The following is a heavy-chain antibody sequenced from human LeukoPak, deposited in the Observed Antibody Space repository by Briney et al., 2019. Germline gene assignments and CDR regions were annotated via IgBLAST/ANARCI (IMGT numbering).Heavy chain of an antibody. CDR2: IVVGSGNT. D-gene: IGHD6-6*01. CDR1: GFTFTSSA. J-gene: IGHJ4*02. CDR3: AASYSSSPSPGY. V-gene: IGHV1-58*02. Sequence: SVKVSCKASGFTFTSSAMQWVRQARGQRLEWIGWIVVGSGNTNYAQKFQERVTITRDMSTSTAYMELSSLRSEDTAVYYCAASYSSSPSPGYWGQRTLVTVSS.